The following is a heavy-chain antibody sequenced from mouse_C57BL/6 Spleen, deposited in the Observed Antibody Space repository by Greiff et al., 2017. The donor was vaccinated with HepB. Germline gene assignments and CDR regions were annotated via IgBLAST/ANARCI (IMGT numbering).Heavy chain of an antibody. CDR1: GYSFTGYY. J-gene: IGHJ2*01. CDR3: ARRGWDFDY. V-gene: IGHV1-42*01. Sequence: EVQLQQSGPELVKPGASVKISCKASGYSFTGYYMNWVKQSPEKSLEWIGEINPSTGGTTYNQKFKAKATLTVDKSSSTAYMQLKSLTSEDSAVYYCARRGWDFDYWGQGTTLTVSS. CDR2: INPSTGGT. D-gene: IGHD3-3*01.